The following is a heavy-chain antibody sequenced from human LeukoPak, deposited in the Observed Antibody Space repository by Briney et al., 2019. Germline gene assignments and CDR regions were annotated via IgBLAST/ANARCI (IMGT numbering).Heavy chain of an antibody. CDR3: ARNPYYDILTGPSGFDY. CDR2: IYTSGST. D-gene: IGHD3-9*01. CDR1: GGSISSGSYY. J-gene: IGHJ4*02. V-gene: IGHV4-61*02. Sequence: TSETLSLTCTVSGGSISSGSYYWSWIRQPAGKGLEWTGRIYTSGSTNYNPSLKSRVTISVDTSKNQFSLKLSSVTAADTAVYYCARNPYYDILTGPSGFDYWGQGTLVTVSS.